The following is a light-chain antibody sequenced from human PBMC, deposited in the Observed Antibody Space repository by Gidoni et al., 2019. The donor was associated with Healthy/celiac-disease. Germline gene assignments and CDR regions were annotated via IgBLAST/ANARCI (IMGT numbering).Light chain of an antibody. CDR2: WAS. J-gene: IGKJ4*01. V-gene: IGKV4-1*01. Sequence: DIVMTQSPASLAVSLVERATINCKSSQSVLYSSNNKNYLAWYQQKPGQPPKLLIYWASTREAGVPDRFSGSGSGTDFTLTISSLQAEDVAVYYCQQYYSTSLTFGGGTKVEIK. CDR1: QSVLYSSNNKNY. CDR3: QQYYSTSLT.